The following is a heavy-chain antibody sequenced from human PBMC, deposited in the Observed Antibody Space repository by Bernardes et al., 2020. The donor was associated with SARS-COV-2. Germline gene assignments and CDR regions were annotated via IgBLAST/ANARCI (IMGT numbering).Heavy chain of an antibody. CDR1: GFTFSGSA. Sequence: GGSLRLSCAASGFTFSGSAMYWVRPASGKGLEWVGRIRSKANSYATAYAASVKGRFTISRDDSKNTAYLQMNSLKTEDTALYYCTRVPPYSNSWWDAFDIWGPGTMVTVSS. CDR3: TRVPPYSNSWWDAFDI. V-gene: IGHV3-73*01. J-gene: IGHJ3*02. D-gene: IGHD6-13*01. CDR2: IRSKANSYAT.